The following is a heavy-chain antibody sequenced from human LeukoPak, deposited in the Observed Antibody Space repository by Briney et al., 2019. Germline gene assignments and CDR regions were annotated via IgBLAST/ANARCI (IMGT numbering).Heavy chain of an antibody. CDR2: IYDSGST. D-gene: IGHD6-6*01. CDR3: ARVLATARPSWYFDY. V-gene: IGHV4-30-4*01. CDR1: GGSISRGDYY. J-gene: IGHJ4*02. Sequence: SETLSLTCTVSGGSISRGDYYWSWIRQPPGRGLEWIGYIYDSGSTYYNSSLKSRVTISVDTSKNQFSLNLNSVTAADTAVYYCARVLATARPSWYFDYWGQGTLVTVSS.